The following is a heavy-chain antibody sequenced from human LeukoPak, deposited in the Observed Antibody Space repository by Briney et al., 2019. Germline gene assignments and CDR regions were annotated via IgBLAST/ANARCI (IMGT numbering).Heavy chain of an antibody. CDR3: AKHPLTSGWYWYWFDP. J-gene: IGHJ5*02. CDR2: ISGSGDNT. D-gene: IGHD6-19*01. V-gene: IGHV3-23*01. CDR1: GFTFSNYA. Sequence: GGSLRLSCAASGFTFSNYAMNWVRQAPGKGLEWVSTISGSGDNTYYADSVKGRFTISRDNSKTTLYLQMNSLRAEDTAMYYCAKHPLTSGWYWYWFDPWGQGTLVTVSS.